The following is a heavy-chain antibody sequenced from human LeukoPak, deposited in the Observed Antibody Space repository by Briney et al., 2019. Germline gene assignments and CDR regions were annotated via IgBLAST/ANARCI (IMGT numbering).Heavy chain of an antibody. Sequence: GGSLRLSCAASGFTFSSYSMNWVRQAPGKGLEWVSYISSSSSTIYYADSVKGRFTISRDNAKNSLYLQMNSLRAEDTTVYYCARDLGQYYDTSDNWFDPWGQGTLVTVSS. CDR3: ARDLGQYYDTSDNWFDP. V-gene: IGHV3-48*01. CDR1: GFTFSSYS. D-gene: IGHD3-22*01. CDR2: ISSSSSTI. J-gene: IGHJ5*02.